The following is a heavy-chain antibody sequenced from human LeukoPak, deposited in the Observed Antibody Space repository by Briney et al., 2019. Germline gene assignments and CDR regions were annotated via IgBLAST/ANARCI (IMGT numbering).Heavy chain of an antibody. D-gene: IGHD6-13*01. CDR1: GFTFSSYE. J-gene: IGHJ4*02. CDR3: ARGIAAPDY. CDR2: ISTSGSTI. V-gene: IGHV3-48*03. Sequence: TGGSLRLSCAASGFTFSSYEMNWVRQAPGKGLGWVSYISTSGSTIYYADSVKGRFTISIDNAKNSLFLQMNSLRAEDTAVYYCARGIAAPDYWGQGTLVTVSS.